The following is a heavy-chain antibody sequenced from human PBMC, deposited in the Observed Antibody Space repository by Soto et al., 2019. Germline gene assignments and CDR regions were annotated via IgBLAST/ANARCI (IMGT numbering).Heavy chain of an antibody. CDR3: ARSDHVDRYFDY. CDR1: GYSFTNYA. J-gene: IGHJ4*02. V-gene: IGHV1-18*01. CDR2: ISPFHGDT. Sequence: QVELVQSGPEVKKPGASVKVSCKASGYSFTNYAIGWVRQAPGQGLEWVGWISPFHGDTNYAQKCQGRITVTTDSSTSTAYMDLGRLRSDDTAVYYCARSDHVDRYFDYWGQGTRITVSS. D-gene: IGHD3-16*01.